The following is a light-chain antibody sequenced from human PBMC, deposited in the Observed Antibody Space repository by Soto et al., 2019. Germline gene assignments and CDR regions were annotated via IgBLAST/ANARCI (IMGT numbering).Light chain of an antibody. V-gene: IGKV1-39*01. CDR3: QHADSFPLIT. CDR1: QSISSY. J-gene: IGKJ5*01. CDR2: AAS. Sequence: DIQMTQSPSTLSASVGDRVTITCRASQSISSYLNWYQQKPGKAPKLLIYAASSLQSGVPSRFSGSGSGTDFTLTISSLQPEDFATYYCQHADSFPLITFGQGTRREIK.